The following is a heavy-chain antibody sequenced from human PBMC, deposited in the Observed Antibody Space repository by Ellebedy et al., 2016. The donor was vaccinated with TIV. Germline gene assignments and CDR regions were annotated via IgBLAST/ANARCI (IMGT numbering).Heavy chain of an antibody. D-gene: IGHD2-8*02. J-gene: IGHJ4*02. CDR2: IRYNGNNK. CDR1: GFTFSSYG. CDR3: AKDRYCTGGNCYFDH. V-gene: IGHV3-30*02. Sequence: GESLKISCAASGFTFSSYGMHWVRQAPGKGLEWVAYIRYNGNNKYYADSVEGRFTVSRDNSENTLSLEMNSLRAEDTAVYYCAKDRYCTGGNCYFDHWGQGTLVTVSS.